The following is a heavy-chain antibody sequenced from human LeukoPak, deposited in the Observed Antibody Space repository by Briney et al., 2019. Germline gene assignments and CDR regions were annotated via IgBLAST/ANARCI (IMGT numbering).Heavy chain of an antibody. V-gene: IGHV4-4*09. CDR2: IYTSGST. CDR1: GGSISSYY. D-gene: IGHD6-6*01. CDR3: ARRAYSSSSFWFDP. J-gene: IGHJ5*02. Sequence: PSETLSLTCTVSGGSISSYYWSWIRQPPGKGLEWIGYIYTSGSTNYNPSLKSRVTISVDTSKNQFSLKLSSVTAADTAVYYCARRAYSSSSFWFDPWGQGTLVTVSP.